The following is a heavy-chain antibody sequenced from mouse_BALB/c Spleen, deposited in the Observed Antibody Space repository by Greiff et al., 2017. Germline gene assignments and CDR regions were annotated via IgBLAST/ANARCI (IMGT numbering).Heavy chain of an antibody. D-gene: IGHD2-3*01. V-gene: IGHV5-12-2*01. CDR2: ISNGGGST. Sequence: EVQVVESGGGLVKPGGSLKLSCAASGFTFSSYTMSWVRQTPEKRLEWVAYISNGGGSTYYPDTVKGRFTISRDNAKNTLYLQMSSLKSEDTAMYYCARLYDLYYFDYWGQGTTLTVSS. CDR1: GFTFSSYT. CDR3: ARLYDLYYFDY. J-gene: IGHJ2*01.